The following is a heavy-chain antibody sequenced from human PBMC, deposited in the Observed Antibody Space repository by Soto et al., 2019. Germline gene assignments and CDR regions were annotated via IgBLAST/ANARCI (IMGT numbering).Heavy chain of an antibody. D-gene: IGHD2-8*01. CDR2: IYHSGST. V-gene: IGHV4-4*02. CDR3: ATFSGFFTISPFDA. CDR1: GDSIRSVNW. J-gene: IGHJ5*02. Sequence: SETLSLTCGVSGDSIRSVNWWSWVRQSPGKGLEWLGEIYHSGSTNFNPSLQSRVTMSVDKSKNEFSLQLTSVTAADAAVYYCATFSGFFTISPFDAWGQGILVTVSS.